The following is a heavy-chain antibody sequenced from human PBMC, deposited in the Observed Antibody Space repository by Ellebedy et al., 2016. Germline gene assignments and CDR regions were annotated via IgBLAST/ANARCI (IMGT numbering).Heavy chain of an antibody. CDR1: GYTFTSYG. V-gene: IGHV1-18*01. CDR2: VSAYNGNT. J-gene: IGHJ4*02. CDR3: ARDVMGSYYDSSGYYPDY. Sequence: ASVKVSCXASGYTFTSYGISWVRQAPGQGLEWMGWVSAYNGNTNYAQKSQGRVTMTTDTSTSTAYMVLRSLRSDDTAVYYCARDVMGSYYDSSGYYPDYWGQGTLVTVSS. D-gene: IGHD3-22*01.